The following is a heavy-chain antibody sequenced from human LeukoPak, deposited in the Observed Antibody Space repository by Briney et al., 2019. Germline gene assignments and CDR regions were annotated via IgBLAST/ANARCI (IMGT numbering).Heavy chain of an antibody. Sequence: PGGSLRLSCAASGFTFSSYSMNWVRQAPGKGLEWVSSISSSSSYIYYADSVKGRFTISRDNAKNSLYLQMNSLRAEDMALYYCAKDILSYSSSETYFDYWGQGTLVTVSS. V-gene: IGHV3-21*04. CDR2: ISSSSSYI. J-gene: IGHJ4*02. CDR1: GFTFSSYS. D-gene: IGHD6-6*01. CDR3: AKDILSYSSSETYFDY.